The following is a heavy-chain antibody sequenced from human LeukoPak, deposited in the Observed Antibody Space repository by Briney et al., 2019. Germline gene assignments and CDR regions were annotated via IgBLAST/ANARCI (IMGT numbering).Heavy chain of an antibody. CDR1: GFTFDDYA. D-gene: IGHD2/OR15-2a*01. V-gene: IGHV3-43*02. CDR3: AKDISPIGEVFDY. CDR2: ISGDGGST. Sequence: PGVSLRLSCAASGFTFDDYAVHWVRQAPGKGLEWVSLISGDGGSTYYADSVKGRFTISRDNSKNSLYLQMNSLRTEDTALYYCAKDISPIGEVFDYWGQGTLVTVSS. J-gene: IGHJ4*02.